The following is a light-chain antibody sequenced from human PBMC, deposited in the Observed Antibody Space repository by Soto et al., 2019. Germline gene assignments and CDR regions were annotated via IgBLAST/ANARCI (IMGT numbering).Light chain of an antibody. Sequence: DIVLTQSPATLSLSPGERATLSCRASQSVSTYLAWYQQKPGQAPRLLIYDASTRATGVPARFSGSGSGTDFTLTISSLEPADFAVYYCQQRSNWPPYTFGQGTKVDIK. J-gene: IGKJ2*01. CDR1: QSVSTY. CDR3: QQRSNWPPYT. V-gene: IGKV3-11*01. CDR2: DAS.